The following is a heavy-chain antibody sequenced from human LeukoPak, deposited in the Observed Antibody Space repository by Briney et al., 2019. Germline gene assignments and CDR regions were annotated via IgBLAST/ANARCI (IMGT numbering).Heavy chain of an antibody. J-gene: IGHJ5*02. Sequence: SETLSLTCTVSGGSISSSSRYWGRIRQTPGKGLEWIGSIYYSGSTYYNPSLKSRVTISVDTSKNQFSLKLSSVTAADTAVYYCARTIQLWSQPPVSWGQGTLVTVSS. CDR2: IYYSGST. D-gene: IGHD5-18*01. CDR3: ARTIQLWSQPPVS. CDR1: GGSISSSSRY. V-gene: IGHV4-39*07.